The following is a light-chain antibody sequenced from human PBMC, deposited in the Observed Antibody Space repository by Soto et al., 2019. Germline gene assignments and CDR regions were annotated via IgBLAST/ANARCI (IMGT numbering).Light chain of an antibody. J-gene: IGKJ2*01. CDR2: GGS. V-gene: IGKV3-15*01. CDR3: QQYNYWPPYT. CDR1: QNLGSS. Sequence: EVVMTQSPATLSASPGERVTLSCRASQNLGSSLAWYQQRPGQAPRLLLYGGSTRATGIPARFSGSGSGTEFTVTISSLQSEEFAVYYCQQYNYWPPYTVGQGTNLEFK.